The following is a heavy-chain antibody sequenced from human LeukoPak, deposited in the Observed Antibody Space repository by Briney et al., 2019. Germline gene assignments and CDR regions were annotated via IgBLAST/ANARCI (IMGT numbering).Heavy chain of an antibody. V-gene: IGHV4-61*08. Sequence: PSETLSLICTVSDYSISSGYGYYWGWIRQPPGKGLEWIGYIYYSGSTNYNPSLKSRVTISVDTSKNQFSLKLSSVTAADTAVYYCARSVEGYCSGGSCYSYYYYMDVWGRGTTVTVSS. CDR3: ARSVEGYCSGGSCYSYYYYMDV. D-gene: IGHD2-15*01. CDR1: DYSISSGYGYY. J-gene: IGHJ6*03. CDR2: IYYSGST.